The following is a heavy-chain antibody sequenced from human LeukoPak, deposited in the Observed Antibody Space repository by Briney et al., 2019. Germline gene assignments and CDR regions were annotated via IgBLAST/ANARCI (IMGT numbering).Heavy chain of an antibody. CDR3: ARKYAGGDEGYFQH. CDR1: GYTFTGYY. V-gene: IGHV1-2*02. D-gene: IGHD5-12*01. Sequence: GASVKVSCKASGYTFTGYYMHWVRQAPGQGLEWMGWINPNSGGTNYAQKFQGRVTMTRDTSISTAYMDLSRLRSDDTAVYYCARKYAGGDEGYFQHWGQGTLVTVSS. J-gene: IGHJ1*01. CDR2: INPNSGGT.